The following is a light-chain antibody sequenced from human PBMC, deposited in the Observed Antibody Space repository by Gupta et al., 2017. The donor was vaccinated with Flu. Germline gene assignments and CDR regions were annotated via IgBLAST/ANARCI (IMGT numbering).Light chain of an antibody. J-gene: IGLJ1*01. Sequence: QSALTQTRSVSGSPRQSVIISCTGTSSDVGGYDYVSWYQKHPGKAPKLRIYDVSKRPSGVPVRFSGSKSGNTASLTISGLQADDEADYYCCSYAGSFTFVFGTGTKVTVL. V-gene: IGLV2-11*01. CDR3: CSYAGSFTFV. CDR1: SSDVGGYDY. CDR2: DVS.